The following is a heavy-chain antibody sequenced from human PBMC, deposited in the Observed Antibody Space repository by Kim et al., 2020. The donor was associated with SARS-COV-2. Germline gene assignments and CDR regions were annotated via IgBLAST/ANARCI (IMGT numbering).Heavy chain of an antibody. V-gene: IGHV4-59*01. CDR3: ARVGDCGGDCYSYDY. D-gene: IGHD2-21*02. Sequence: SLKSRVTRSVDTSKNQFSLKLSSVTAADTAVYYCARVGDCGGDCYSYDYWGQGTLVTVS. J-gene: IGHJ4*02.